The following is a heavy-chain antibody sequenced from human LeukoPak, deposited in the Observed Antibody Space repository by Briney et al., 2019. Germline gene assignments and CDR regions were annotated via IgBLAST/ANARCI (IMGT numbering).Heavy chain of an antibody. CDR2: ISAYNGNT. D-gene: IGHD3-22*01. CDR1: GYTFTSYG. V-gene: IGHV1-18*01. J-gene: IGHJ4*02. CDR3: ARYYYDSSGYYHRRYYFGY. Sequence: ASVKVSCKASGYTFTSYGISWVRQAPGQGLEWMGWISAYNGNTNYAQKLQGRVTMTTDTSTSTAYMELRSLRSDDTAVYYCARYYYDSSGYYHRRYYFGYWGQGTLVTVSS.